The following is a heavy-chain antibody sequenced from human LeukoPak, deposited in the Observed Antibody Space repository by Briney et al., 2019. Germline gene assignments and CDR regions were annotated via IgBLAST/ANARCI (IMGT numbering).Heavy chain of an antibody. D-gene: IGHD3-22*01. Sequence: GGSLRLSCAASGFTFSSYWMHWVLQAPGKGLVWVSRINSDGSSTSYADSVKGRFTISRDNAKNTLYLQMNSLRAEDTAVYYCARGGDMYYYDSSGYPPDYWGQGTLVTVSS. CDR1: GFTFSSYW. J-gene: IGHJ4*02. CDR3: ARGGDMYYYDSSGYPPDY. CDR2: INSDGSST. V-gene: IGHV3-74*01.